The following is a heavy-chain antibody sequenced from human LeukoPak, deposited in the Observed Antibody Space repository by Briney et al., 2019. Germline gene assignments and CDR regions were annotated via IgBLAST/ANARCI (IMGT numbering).Heavy chain of an antibody. V-gene: IGHV1-69*05. CDR3: ARFYCSSTSCFPSYDY. CDR2: IIPIFGTA. CDR1: GGTFSSYA. Sequence: SVKVSCKASGGTFSSYAISWVRQAPGQGLEWMGGIIPIFGTANYAQKFQGRVTITTDESTSTAYMELSSLRSEDTAVYYCARFYCSSTSCFPSYDYWGQGTLVTVSS. D-gene: IGHD2-2*01. J-gene: IGHJ4*02.